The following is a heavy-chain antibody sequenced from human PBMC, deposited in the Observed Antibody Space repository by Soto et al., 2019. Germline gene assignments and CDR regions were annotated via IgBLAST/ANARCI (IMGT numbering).Heavy chain of an antibody. CDR3: ASGGAGSGPFTWELPDL. V-gene: IGHV1-45*02. CDR2: ITPFSGDV. J-gene: IGHJ5*02. CDR1: GNTFTYRY. Sequence: QMQLVQSGAEVKKTGSTVTVSCKALGNTFTYRYLHWVRQAPGQALEWMEWITPFSGDVHYAQKLQERVTITRDRSINTAYMRMSSLRSEDTAMYYCASGGAGSGPFTWELPDLWGQGTLVTVSS. D-gene: IGHD1-26*01.